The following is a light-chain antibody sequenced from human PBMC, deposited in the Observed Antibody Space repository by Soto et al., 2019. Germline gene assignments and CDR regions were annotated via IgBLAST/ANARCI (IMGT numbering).Light chain of an antibody. CDR2: AAS. Sequence: DIQMTQSPSSLSASVGDRVTITCRASQTISNYLNWYQQKPGKAPKLLIYAASSLQSGVPSRFSGSGSGTDFTLTVSSLQPDDFATYYCQQSDTTPWTFGQGTRVEMK. CDR1: QTISNY. CDR3: QQSDTTPWT. V-gene: IGKV1-39*01. J-gene: IGKJ1*01.